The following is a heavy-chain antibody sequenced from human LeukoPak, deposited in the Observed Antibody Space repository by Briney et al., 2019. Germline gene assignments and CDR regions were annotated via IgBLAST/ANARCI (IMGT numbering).Heavy chain of an antibody. CDR1: GGSISGSSYY. V-gene: IGHV4-39*07. Sequence: SETLSLTCTVSGGSISGSSYYWGWIRQPPGKGLEWIGSIYYSGSTNYNPSLKSRVTISVDTSKNQFSLKLSSVTAADTAVYYCAIEVYDSSASNFDYWGQGTLVTVSS. J-gene: IGHJ4*02. CDR3: AIEVYDSSASNFDY. CDR2: IYYSGST. D-gene: IGHD3-22*01.